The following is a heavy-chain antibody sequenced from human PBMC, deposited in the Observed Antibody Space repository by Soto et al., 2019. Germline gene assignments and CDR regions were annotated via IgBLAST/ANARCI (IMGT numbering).Heavy chain of an antibody. CDR3: ASDLSGRADV. V-gene: IGHV3-74*02. Sequence: VQLVESGGGLVRPGGSLRLSCAASGFTFSSYWMHWVRQVPGKGLVWVSRMDEDGGTTDYADSVKGRFTISRDNAKNTLYLQMNSLRVEDPAVYYCASDLSGRADVWGQGTTVTVSS. D-gene: IGHD3-10*01. CDR1: GFTFSSYW. J-gene: IGHJ6*02. CDR2: MDEDGGTT.